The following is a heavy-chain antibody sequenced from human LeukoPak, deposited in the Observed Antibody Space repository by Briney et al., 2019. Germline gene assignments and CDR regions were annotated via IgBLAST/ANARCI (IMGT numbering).Heavy chain of an antibody. CDR1: GFTFSRYA. V-gene: IGHV3-23*01. CDR3: GKGVPLAGPNYYGVDV. J-gene: IGHJ6*02. D-gene: IGHD3-16*01. Sequence: GGSLRLSCEASGFTFSRYAMSWVRQAPGKGLEWVSAISGSGGSTNYADSVKGRFTISRDNSKNTLYLQMNSLRAEDTAVYYCGKGVPLAGPNYYGVDVWGQGTTVTVSS. CDR2: ISGSGGST.